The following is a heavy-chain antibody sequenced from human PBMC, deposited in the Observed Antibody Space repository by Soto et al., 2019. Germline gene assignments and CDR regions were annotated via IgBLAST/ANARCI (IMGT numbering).Heavy chain of an antibody. V-gene: IGHV3-23*01. CDR3: AKHGYCSSITCFTYFNY. D-gene: IGHD2-2*03. Sequence: GSYGTTDYGDSVKGRFTISRDLSKNTVYLQLNNLRADDTAVYYCAKHGYCSSITCFTYFNYWGLGTLVTVSS. J-gene: IGHJ4*02. CDR2: GSYGTT.